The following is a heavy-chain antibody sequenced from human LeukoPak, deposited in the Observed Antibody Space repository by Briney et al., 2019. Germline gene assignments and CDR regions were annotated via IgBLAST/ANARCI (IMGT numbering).Heavy chain of an antibody. D-gene: IGHD3-16*02. V-gene: IGHV4-38-2*02. CDR3: ARERDYVWGSYRPKVDY. Sequence: SETPSLTCAVSGYSISSGYYWGWIRQPPGKGLEWIGSIYHSGSTYYNPSLKSRVTISVDTSKNQFSLKLSSVTAADTAVYYCARERDYVWGSYRPKVDYWGQGTLVTVSS. CDR1: GYSISSGYY. J-gene: IGHJ4*02. CDR2: IYHSGST.